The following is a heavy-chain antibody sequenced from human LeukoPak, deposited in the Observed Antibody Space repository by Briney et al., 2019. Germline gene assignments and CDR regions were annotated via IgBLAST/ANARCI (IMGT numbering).Heavy chain of an antibody. J-gene: IGHJ4*02. D-gene: IGHD2-21*02. Sequence: GGSLRLSCAGSGFTLNDHAMDWVRQAPGKGLEWVGRTRSKANSYATEYAASVKGRFTISRDDSKNSLYLQMNSLKSEDTALYYCASGNCVEDCYVDYWGQGTLVTVSS. CDR1: GFTLNDHA. CDR2: TRSKANSYAT. CDR3: ASGNCVEDCYVDY. V-gene: IGHV3-72*01.